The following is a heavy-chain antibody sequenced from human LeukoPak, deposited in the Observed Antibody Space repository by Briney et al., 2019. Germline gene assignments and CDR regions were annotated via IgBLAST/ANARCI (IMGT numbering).Heavy chain of an antibody. V-gene: IGHV3-7*01. J-gene: IGHJ6*04. D-gene: IGHD3-10*02. CDR1: GFTFSNSW. CDR3: AELGITMIGGV. CDR2: IKPDGSEI. Sequence: GGSLRLSCAASGFTFSNSWMTWFRQTPGKGLEWVGNIKPDGSEIYYVDSVKGRFTISRDNAKNSLYLQMNSLRAEDTAVYYCAELGITMIGGVWGKGTTVTISS.